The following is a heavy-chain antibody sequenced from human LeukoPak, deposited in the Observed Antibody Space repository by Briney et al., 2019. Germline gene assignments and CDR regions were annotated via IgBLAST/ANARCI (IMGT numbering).Heavy chain of an antibody. V-gene: IGHV3-7*01. Sequence: GGSLRLSCAASGFTFSSYWMSWVRQAPGKGLEWVANIKQDGSEKYYVDSVKGRFTISRDNAKNSLYLQMNSLSAEDTAVYYCARGDGDYPLDYWGQGTLVTVSS. D-gene: IGHD4/OR15-4a*01. CDR3: ARGDGDYPLDY. J-gene: IGHJ4*02. CDR2: IKQDGSEK. CDR1: GFTFSSYW.